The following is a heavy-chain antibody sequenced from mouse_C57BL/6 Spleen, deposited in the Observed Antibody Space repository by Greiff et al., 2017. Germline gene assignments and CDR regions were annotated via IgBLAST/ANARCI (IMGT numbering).Heavy chain of an antibody. D-gene: IGHD3-1*01. CDR3: ARRGGAYFDY. Sequence: QVQLQQPGAELVKPGASVKLSCKASGYTFTSYWMQWVKQRPGQGLEWIGEIDPSDSYTNYNQKFKGKATLTVDTSSSTAYMQLSSLTSEDSAVYYCARRGGAYFDYWGQGTTRTVSS. V-gene: IGHV1-50*01. CDR1: GYTFTSYW. CDR2: IDPSDSYT. J-gene: IGHJ2*01.